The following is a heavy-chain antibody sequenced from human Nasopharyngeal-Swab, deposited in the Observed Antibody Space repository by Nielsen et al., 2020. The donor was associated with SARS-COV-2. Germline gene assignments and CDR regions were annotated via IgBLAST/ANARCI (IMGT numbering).Heavy chain of an antibody. CDR1: GFTFNIYA. CDR3: AKDHALTKVTNRWFDR. D-gene: IGHD4-17*01. CDR2: ISTSGGRT. J-gene: IGHJ5*02. Sequence: GESLKISCAASGFTFNIYAMSWVRQASGKGLEWVSGISTSGGRTYYADSVKGRFTISRDNSKNTLYLQMNSLRAEDTAVYYCAKDHALTKVTNRWFDRWGQGTLVTVSS. V-gene: IGHV3-23*01.